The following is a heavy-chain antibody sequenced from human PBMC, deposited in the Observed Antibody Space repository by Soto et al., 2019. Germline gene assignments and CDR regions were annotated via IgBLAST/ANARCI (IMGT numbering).Heavy chain of an antibody. Sequence: PSETLSLTCTVSGGSISSGDYYWSWIRQPPGKGLERIGYIYYSGSTYYNPSLKSRVTISVDTSKNRFSLKLSSVTAADTAVYYCARDGRVRGVNYYYYGMDVWGQGTTVTVSS. V-gene: IGHV4-30-4*01. CDR2: IYYSGST. J-gene: IGHJ6*02. CDR1: GGSISSGDYY. D-gene: IGHD3-10*01. CDR3: ARDGRVRGVNYYYYGMDV.